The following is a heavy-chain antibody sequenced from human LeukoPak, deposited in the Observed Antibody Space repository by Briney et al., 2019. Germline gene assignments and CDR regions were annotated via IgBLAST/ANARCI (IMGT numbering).Heavy chain of an antibody. CDR2: NSWNSGSI. J-gene: IGHJ3*02. D-gene: IGHD3-22*01. V-gene: IGHV3-9*03. CDR1: GFTFDGYA. CDR3: AKELAPKSSSGYHEAAFDI. Sequence: GRSLRLSCAASGFTFDGYAMHWVRHAPGKGLEWVSGNSWNSGSIGYADSVKGRFTISRDNAKNSLYLQMNSLRTEDMALYYCAKELAPKSSSGYHEAAFDIWGQGTMVTVSS.